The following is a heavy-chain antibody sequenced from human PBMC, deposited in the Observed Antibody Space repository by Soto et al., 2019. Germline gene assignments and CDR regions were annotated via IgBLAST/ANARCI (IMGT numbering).Heavy chain of an antibody. J-gene: IGHJ4*02. V-gene: IGHV3-30-3*01. CDR3: ARDGEDY. CDR2: ISYDGSNK. D-gene: IGHD3-3*01. CDR1: GFTFSSYA. Sequence: EGSLRLSCAASGFTFSSYAMHWVRQAPGKGLEWVAVISYDGSNKYYADSVKGRFTISRDNSKNTLYLQMNSLRAEDTAVYYCARDGEDYWGQGTLVTVSS.